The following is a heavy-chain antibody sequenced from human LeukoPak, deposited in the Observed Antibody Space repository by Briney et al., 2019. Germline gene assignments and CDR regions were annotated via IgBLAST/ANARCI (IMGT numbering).Heavy chain of an antibody. Sequence: SETLPLTCAVYGGSFSGYYWNWIRQPPGKGLEWIGEVNHSGSANYNPSLKSRVTMSVDTSKNQFSLKLSSVTAADTAVYYCVRGLGHSSSDYWGQGTLVTVSS. CDR3: VRGLGHSSSDY. CDR1: GGSFSGYY. J-gene: IGHJ4*02. D-gene: IGHD6-6*01. CDR2: VNHSGSA. V-gene: IGHV4-34*01.